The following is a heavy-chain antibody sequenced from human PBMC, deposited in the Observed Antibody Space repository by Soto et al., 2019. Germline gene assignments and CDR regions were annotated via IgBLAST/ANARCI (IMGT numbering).Heavy chain of an antibody. Sequence: QLQLQESGSGLVKPSQTLSLTCAVSGGSISSGGYSWSWIRQPPGKGLEWIGYIYHSGSTYYNPSLKSRVTRAGARAKNQFSLKLSSVAAADTAVYYCARGQVVAAQHWGQGTLVTVSS. CDR2: IYHSGST. D-gene: IGHD2-15*01. V-gene: IGHV4-30-2*01. J-gene: IGHJ4*02. CDR3: ARGQVVAAQH. CDR1: GGSISSGGYS.